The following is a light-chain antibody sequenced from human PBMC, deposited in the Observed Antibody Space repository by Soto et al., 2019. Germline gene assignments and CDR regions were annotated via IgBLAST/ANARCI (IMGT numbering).Light chain of an antibody. J-gene: IGKJ1*01. Sequence: DIQMTQSPSTLSASVGDRVTITCRASQSISSWLAWYQQKPGKAPKLLIYKASSLESGVTSRFSGSGSGTEFTITISSLQPDDFATYYCQQYNSYSTWTFGQGTKVEIK. CDR1: QSISSW. CDR3: QQYNSYSTWT. V-gene: IGKV1-5*03. CDR2: KAS.